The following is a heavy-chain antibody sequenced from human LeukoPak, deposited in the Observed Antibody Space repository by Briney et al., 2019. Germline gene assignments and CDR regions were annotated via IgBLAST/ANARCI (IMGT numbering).Heavy chain of an antibody. V-gene: IGHV4-59*08. J-gene: IGHJ4*02. Sequence: SETLSLTCAVYGGSFSGYYWSWIRQPPGKGLEWIAYISDIGSINYNPSLKSRVTISLDTSKNQFSLKLGSVTAADTAVYYCAGHHPRNTVDFWGQGTLVTVSS. D-gene: IGHD2-8*02. CDR3: AGHHPRNTVDF. CDR1: GGSFSGYY. CDR2: ISDIGSI.